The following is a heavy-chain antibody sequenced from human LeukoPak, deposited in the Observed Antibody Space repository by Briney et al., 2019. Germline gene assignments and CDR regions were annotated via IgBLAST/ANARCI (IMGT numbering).Heavy chain of an antibody. D-gene: IGHD5-18*01. CDR3: ARDEGDTVTTYRFDV. Sequence: PGGSLRLSCAASGFTFSRFMMSWVRQAPGKGLEWVGNIREDGSEKYYVDSVKGRFTISRDNAKNSLYLQMNSLRAEDTAVYYCARDEGDTVTTYRFDVWGRGTLVTVSS. CDR2: IREDGSEK. CDR1: GFTFSRFM. V-gene: IGHV3-7*01. J-gene: IGHJ2*01.